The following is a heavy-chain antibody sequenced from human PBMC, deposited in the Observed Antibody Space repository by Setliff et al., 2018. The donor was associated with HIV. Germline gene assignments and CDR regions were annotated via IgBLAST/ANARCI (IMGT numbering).Heavy chain of an antibody. D-gene: IGHD3-22*01. Sequence: ASVKVSCKASGYTFTSYDINWVRQATGQGLEWMGWMMPSSGNTGYAQKFQGRLTMTRNTSISTAYMELSGLISEDAAVYYCAKGTYSYDSSGPDYWGQGTLVTVSS. CDR2: MMPSSGNT. CDR1: GYTFTSYD. CDR3: AKGTYSYDSSGPDY. J-gene: IGHJ4*02. V-gene: IGHV1-8*02.